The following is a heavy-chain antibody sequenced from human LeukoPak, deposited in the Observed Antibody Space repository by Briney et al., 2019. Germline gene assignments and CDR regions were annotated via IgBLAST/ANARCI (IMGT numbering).Heavy chain of an antibody. CDR3: ARGVGLRRMSYGMDV. CDR2: IYYSGST. CDR1: GFTFSNNAM. J-gene: IGHJ6*02. Sequence: GSLRLSCAASGFTFSNNAMSWVRQPPGKGLEWIGSIYYSGSTYYNPSLKSRVTISVDTSKNQFSLKLSSVTAADTAVYYCARGVGLRRMSYGMDVWGQGTTVTVSS. V-gene: IGHV4-4*02. D-gene: IGHD4-17*01.